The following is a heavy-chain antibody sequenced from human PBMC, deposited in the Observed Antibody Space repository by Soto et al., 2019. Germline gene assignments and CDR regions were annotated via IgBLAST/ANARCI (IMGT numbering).Heavy chain of an antibody. V-gene: IGHV3-48*02. CDR2: ISSSSSTI. D-gene: IGHD1-26*01. J-gene: IGHJ4*02. CDR1: GFTFSSYS. Sequence: PGGSLRLSCAASGFTFSSYSMNWVRQAPGKGLEWVSYISSSSSTIYYADSVKGRFTISRDNAKNSLYLQMNSLRDEDTAVYYCAREREQWELLVDYCGQGTLLTVSS. CDR3: AREREQWELLVDY.